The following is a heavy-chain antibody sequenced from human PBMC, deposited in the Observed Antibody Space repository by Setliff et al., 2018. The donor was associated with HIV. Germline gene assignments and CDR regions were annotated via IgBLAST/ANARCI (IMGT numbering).Heavy chain of an antibody. D-gene: IGHD6-6*01. Sequence: GGSLRLSCAASGFTFSSYPMSWVRQSPGKGPEWVSAISDGGGSTYYAVSVKGRFTISRDNSKNTLYLQMNSLGVEDTAVYYCAKEPKLGGIAAPFDYWGQGTLVTVSS. J-gene: IGHJ4*02. CDR3: AKEPKLGGIAAPFDY. CDR1: GFTFSSYP. CDR2: ISDGGGST. V-gene: IGHV3-23*01.